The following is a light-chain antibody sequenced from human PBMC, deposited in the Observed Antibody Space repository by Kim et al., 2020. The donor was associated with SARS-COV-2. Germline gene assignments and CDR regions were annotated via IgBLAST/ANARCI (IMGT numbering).Light chain of an antibody. Sequence: GQRVTISCSGSSSNIGSNYVYWYQQLPGTAPKLLIYRKNQRPSGVPDRVSGSKSGTSASLAISGLRSEDEADYYCAAWDDSLSGVVFGGGTQLTVL. CDR2: RKN. CDR3: AAWDDSLSGVV. CDR1: SSNIGSNY. V-gene: IGLV1-47*01. J-gene: IGLJ2*01.